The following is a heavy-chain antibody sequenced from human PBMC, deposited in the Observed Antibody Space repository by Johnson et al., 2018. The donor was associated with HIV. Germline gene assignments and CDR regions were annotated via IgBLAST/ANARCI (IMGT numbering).Heavy chain of an antibody. D-gene: IGHD3-22*01. CDR1: GFTFSSYG. J-gene: IGHJ3*02. CDR2: ISYDGSNK. V-gene: IGHV3-30*18. Sequence: QVQLVESGGGVVQPGRSLRLSCEASGFTFSSYGIHWVRQAPGKGLEWVAVISYDGSNKYYADPMRGRLTISRDNSKNTVYMQMNSRRTEDTAVYYCAKDVGNYWPDAFDIWGQGTMVTVSS. CDR3: AKDVGNYWPDAFDI.